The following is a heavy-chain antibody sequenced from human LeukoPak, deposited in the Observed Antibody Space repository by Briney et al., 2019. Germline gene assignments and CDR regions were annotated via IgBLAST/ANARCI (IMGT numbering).Heavy chain of an antibody. V-gene: IGHV3-13*01. Sequence: RGSPRLSCAASGFTFSSYDMHWVRQATGKGLEWVSPIGTAGDTYYPGSVKGRFTISRENAKNSLYLQMNSLRAEDTAVYYCARAGDDGYNLNGMDVWGQGTTVTVSS. D-gene: IGHD5-24*01. CDR3: ARAGDDGYNLNGMDV. CDR1: GFTFSSYD. J-gene: IGHJ6*02. CDR2: IGTAGDT.